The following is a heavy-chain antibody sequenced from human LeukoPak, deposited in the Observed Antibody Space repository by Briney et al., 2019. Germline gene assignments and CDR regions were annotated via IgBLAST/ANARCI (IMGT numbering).Heavy chain of an antibody. CDR3: ANYPNQVVFFS. D-gene: IGHD2-2*01. Sequence: TGGSLRLSCAASGFTFSSYAMSWVRQAPGKGLEWVSAISGSGGSTYYADSVKGRFTISRDNSKNTLYLQMNSLRAEDTAIYYCANYPNQVVFFSWGQGTLVTVSS. V-gene: IGHV3-23*01. CDR1: GFTFSSYA. CDR2: ISGSGGST. J-gene: IGHJ5*02.